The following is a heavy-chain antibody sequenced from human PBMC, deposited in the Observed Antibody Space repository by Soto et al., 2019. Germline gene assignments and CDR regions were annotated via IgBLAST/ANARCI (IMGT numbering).Heavy chain of an antibody. CDR3: ARIRPGIAAAGRSWYFDY. V-gene: IGHV2-26*01. CDR2: IFSNDEK. J-gene: IGHJ4*02. CDR1: GFSLSNARMG. D-gene: IGHD6-13*01. Sequence: GPTLVNPTETLTLTCTVSGFSLSNARMGVSWIRQPPGKALEWLAHIFSNDEKSYSTSLKSRLTISKDTSKSQVVLTMTNMDPVDTATYYCARIRPGIAAAGRSWYFDYWGQGTLVTVSS.